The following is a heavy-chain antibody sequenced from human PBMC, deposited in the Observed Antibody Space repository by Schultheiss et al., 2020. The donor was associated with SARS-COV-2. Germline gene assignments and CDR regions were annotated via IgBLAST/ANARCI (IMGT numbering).Heavy chain of an antibody. CDR1: GYSISSGYY. CDR2: IYHSGYT. D-gene: IGHD6-6*01. CDR3: ARSLRYSNSLKYFDY. J-gene: IGHJ4*02. V-gene: IGHV4-38-2*02. Sequence: SQTLSLTCTVSGYSISSGYYWGWIRQPPGKGLEWIGSIYHSGYTYYNASLKSRVTISLDTSKNQFSLKLNSVTAADTAVYYCARSLRYSNSLKYFDYWGQGTLVTVSS.